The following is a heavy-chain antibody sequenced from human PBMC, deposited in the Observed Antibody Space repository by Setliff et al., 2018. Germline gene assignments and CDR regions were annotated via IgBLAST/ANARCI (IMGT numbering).Heavy chain of an antibody. CDR2: MYYSGDT. V-gene: IGHV4-59*08. CDR1: GGSVGGYY. CDR3: ARLPPLHTPMALTFDY. J-gene: IGHJ4*02. Sequence: SETLSLTCTVSGGSVGGYYWSWIRQPPGKGLEWIGYMYYSGDTNYNPSLKSRVTISVDTSKNQFSLGLRSVTAADTAVYYCARLPPLHTPMALTFDYWGQGILVTVSS. D-gene: IGHD5-18*01.